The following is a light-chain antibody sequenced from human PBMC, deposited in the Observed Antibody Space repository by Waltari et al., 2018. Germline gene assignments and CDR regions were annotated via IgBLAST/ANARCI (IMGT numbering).Light chain of an antibody. CDR1: QSLTKRY. Sequence: VLTQSPATLSLSPGARATLSCRASQSLTKRYLAWYQQKPGQPPRLLIYGASSRAAGIPDRFSGSGSGTDFTLTISRLEPEDFAVYYCQQYGSSVMYTFGQGTKLEIK. J-gene: IGKJ2*01. V-gene: IGKV3-20*01. CDR3: QQYGSSVMYT. CDR2: GAS.